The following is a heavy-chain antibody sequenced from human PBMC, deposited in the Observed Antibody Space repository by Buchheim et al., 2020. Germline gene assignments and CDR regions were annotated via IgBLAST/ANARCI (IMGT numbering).Heavy chain of an antibody. J-gene: IGHJ6*02. V-gene: IGHV3-48*01. CDR2: ISSSSSTI. CDR1: GFTFSSYS. Sequence: EVQLVESGGGLVQPGGSLRLSCAASGFTFSSYSMNWVRQAPGKGLEWVSYISSSSSTIYYADSVKGRFTISSDNAQNSLYLQRNSLRAEDTAVYYCARDKGSSSKIYYYYGMDVWGQGTT. D-gene: IGHD6-6*01. CDR3: ARDKGSSSKIYYYYGMDV.